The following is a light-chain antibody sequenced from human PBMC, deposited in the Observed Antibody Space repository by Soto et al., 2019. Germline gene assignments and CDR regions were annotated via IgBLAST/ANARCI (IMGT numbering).Light chain of an antibody. CDR1: QSVSSNY. Sequence: ENVLTQSPGTLSLSPGERVTLSCRASQSVSSNYLAWYQQKPGQAPRLLIYGASVRASGIPERFSGSGSGTDFTLTISRLEPEDFAVYYCQQYGSSPYTFGQGTKLEIK. CDR3: QQYGSSPYT. CDR2: GAS. J-gene: IGKJ2*01. V-gene: IGKV3-20*01.